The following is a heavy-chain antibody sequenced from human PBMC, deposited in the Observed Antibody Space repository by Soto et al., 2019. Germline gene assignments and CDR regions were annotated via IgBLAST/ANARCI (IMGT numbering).Heavy chain of an antibody. D-gene: IGHD4-17*01. Sequence: SETLSLTCAVSGGSISSSNWWSWVRQPPGKGLEWIGEIYHSGSTYYNPSLKSRVTISVDKSKNQFSLKLSSVTAADTAVYYCARVWTTVTNWFDPWGQGTLVTVS. CDR3: ARVWTTVTNWFDP. CDR1: GGSISSSNW. CDR2: IYHSGST. J-gene: IGHJ5*02. V-gene: IGHV4-4*02.